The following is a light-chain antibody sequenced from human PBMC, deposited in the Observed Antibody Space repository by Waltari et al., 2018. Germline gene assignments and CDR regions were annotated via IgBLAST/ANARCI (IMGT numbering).Light chain of an antibody. V-gene: IGKV1-5*03. J-gene: IGKJ2*01. CDR1: QSISSW. CDR2: KAS. Sequence: DIQMTLSPSTLSASVGDRVTITCRASQSISSWLAWYQQKPGKAPKLLIYKASSLESGVPSRFSGSGSGTEFTLTISSLQPDDFATYYCQQYNSYSAFFGQGTKLEIK. CDR3: QQYNSYSAF.